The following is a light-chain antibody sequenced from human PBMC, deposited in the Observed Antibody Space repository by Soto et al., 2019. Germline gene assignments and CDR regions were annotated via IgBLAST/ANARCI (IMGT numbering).Light chain of an antibody. CDR2: DVS. V-gene: IGLV2-14*01. CDR3: SSYRSSSTVYV. Sequence: QSVLTQPASVSGSPGQSITISCTGTSSDVGGYNYVSWYQQQPGEAPKLLIYDVSNRPSGVSNRFSGSKSGNTASLTISGLQAEDEADYYCSSYRSSSTVYVFGTGTKVTVL. J-gene: IGLJ1*01. CDR1: SSDVGGYNY.